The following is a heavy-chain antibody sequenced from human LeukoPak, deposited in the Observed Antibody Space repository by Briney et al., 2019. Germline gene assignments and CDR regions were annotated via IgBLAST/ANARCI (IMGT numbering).Heavy chain of an antibody. CDR2: IYYSGST. CDR1: GGSISSYY. V-gene: IGHV4-59*01. Sequence: PSETLSLTCTVSGGSISSYYWSWIRRPPGKGLEWIGYIYYSGSTNYNPSLTSRVTISVDTSKNQFSLKLSSVTAADTAVYYCARAEMATIGYYYYGMDVWGQGTTVTVSS. CDR3: ARAEMATIGYYYYGMDV. J-gene: IGHJ6*02. D-gene: IGHD5-24*01.